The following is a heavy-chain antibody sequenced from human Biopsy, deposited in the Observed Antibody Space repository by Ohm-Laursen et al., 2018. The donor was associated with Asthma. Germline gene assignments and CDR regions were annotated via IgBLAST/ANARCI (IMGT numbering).Heavy chain of an antibody. V-gene: IGHV3-30*18. CDR1: GFMFRSFG. Sequence: SLRLSCAASGFMFRSFGMHWVRQAPGKGLEWVAVISYDGNHKFYEDFVKGRFTISRDNSKNTLYLQMNSLRTEDTAVYYCAKRRGYSGHDNDYWGQGTLVIVSS. D-gene: IGHD5-12*01. J-gene: IGHJ4*02. CDR3: AKRRGYSGHDNDY. CDR2: ISYDGNHK.